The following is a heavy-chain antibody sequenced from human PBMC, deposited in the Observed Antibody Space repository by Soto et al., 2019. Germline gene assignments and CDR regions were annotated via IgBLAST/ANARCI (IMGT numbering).Heavy chain of an antibody. CDR1: RFDFSSYE. V-gene: IGHV3-73*01. J-gene: IGHJ4*02. Sequence: EVQLLESGGGLVQPGGSLRLSCVASRFDFSSYEMSWVRQASGKGLEWVGHIRSKTNSYATAYAESVKGRFTISRDDSMNTAYLQMNSLKTEDTAVYFCTRQTDAVQWLVVPTDYNFDYWGQGTLVTVSS. CDR3: TRQTDAVQWLVVPTDYNFDY. D-gene: IGHD6-19*01. CDR2: IRSKTNSYAT.